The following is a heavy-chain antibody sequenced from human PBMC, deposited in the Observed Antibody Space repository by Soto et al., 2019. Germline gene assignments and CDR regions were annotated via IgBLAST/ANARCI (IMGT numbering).Heavy chain of an antibody. D-gene: IGHD3-3*01. V-gene: IGHV3-23*01. CDR3: AKDPTSYYDFWSGYPKLYYYYGMDV. CDR1: GFPFSTFA. Sequence: GGSLRLSCAASGFPFSTFALSWVRQAPGKGLEWVSAIDGSGGDTNYADSVKGRFTISRDHPKNTLYLQMNSLRAEDTAVYYCAKDPTSYYDFWSGYPKLYYYYGMDVWGQGTTVTVSS. J-gene: IGHJ6*02. CDR2: IDGSGGDT.